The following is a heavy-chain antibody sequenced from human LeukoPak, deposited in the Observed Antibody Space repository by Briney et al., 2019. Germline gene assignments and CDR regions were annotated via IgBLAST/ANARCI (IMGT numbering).Heavy chain of an antibody. CDR1: GFTFSDYY. D-gene: IGHD6-13*01. CDR2: ISSSGSTI. CDR3: ARRGGAGSSWYYYYYMDV. Sequence: GGSLRLSCAASGFTFSDYYMSWIRQAPGKGLEWVSYISSSGSTIYYADSVKGRFTISRDNAKNSLYLQMNSLRAEDTAVYYCARRGGAGSSWYYYYYMDVWGKGTTVTISS. J-gene: IGHJ6*03. V-gene: IGHV3-11*04.